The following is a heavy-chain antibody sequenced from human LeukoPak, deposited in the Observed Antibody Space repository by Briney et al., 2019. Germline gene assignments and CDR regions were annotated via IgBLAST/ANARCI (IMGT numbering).Heavy chain of an antibody. D-gene: IGHD1-26*01. Sequence: PGGSLRLSCAASGFTFSSYGMHWVRQAPGKGLEWVAFIRYDGSKKYYADSVKGRFTISRDNSKNTLYLQMNSLRAEDTAVYYCAKQGSAGATTYYYYYYMDVWGKGTTVTISS. CDR1: GFTFSSYG. CDR3: AKQGSAGATTYYYYYYMDV. CDR2: IRYDGSKK. V-gene: IGHV3-30*02. J-gene: IGHJ6*03.